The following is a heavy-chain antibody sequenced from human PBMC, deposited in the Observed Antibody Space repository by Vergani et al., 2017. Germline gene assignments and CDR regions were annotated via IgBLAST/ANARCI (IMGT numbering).Heavy chain of an antibody. CDR3: ATIGYRRWGYYFDY. CDR2: VYYNGST. D-gene: IGHD2-2*02. CDR1: GDSINNGNYS. V-gene: IGHV4-39*07. J-gene: IGHJ4*02. Sequence: QLQLQESGPGLVKPSETLSLTCIVSGDSINNGNYSWGWIRQPPGKGLEWIGSVYYNGSTYYNPSLKSRATVSVDESRNLFSLRLNSVTAADTAVYYCATIGYRRWGYYFDYWGQGILVTVSS.